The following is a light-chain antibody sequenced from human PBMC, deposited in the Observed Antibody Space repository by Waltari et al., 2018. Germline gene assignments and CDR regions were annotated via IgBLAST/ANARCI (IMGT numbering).Light chain of an antibody. CDR3: HSRDTSGTHVL. Sequence: YQKRPGQAPVLVFYGKNNRPSGIPDRFSGSTSGDTASLTISGAQAEDEADYFCHSRDTSGTHVLFGGGTTVTVL. V-gene: IGLV3-19*01. J-gene: IGLJ3*02. CDR2: GKN.